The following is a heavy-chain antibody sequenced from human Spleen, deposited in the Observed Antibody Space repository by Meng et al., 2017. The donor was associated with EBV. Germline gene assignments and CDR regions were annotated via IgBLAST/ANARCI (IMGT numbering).Heavy chain of an antibody. J-gene: IGHJ4*02. D-gene: IGHD6-13*01. CDR1: GGSISRSHW. Sequence: VHLQEWGPGLVKPSGTLSLTCTVSGGSISRSHWWTWVRQPPGKGLEWIGEIYHSGSTTYNPSLKSRVTISIPKSKNQFSLKLTSVTAADTAVYFCARGRFTIAEPTAFDYWGQGALVTVSS. CDR2: IYHSGST. V-gene: IGHV4-4*02. CDR3: ARGRFTIAEPTAFDY.